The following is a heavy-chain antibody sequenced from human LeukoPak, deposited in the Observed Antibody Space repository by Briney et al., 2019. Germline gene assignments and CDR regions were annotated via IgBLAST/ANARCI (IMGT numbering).Heavy chain of an antibody. V-gene: IGHV1-18*01. Sequence: ASVKVSCKASGYTFTSYGISWVRHAPGQGLEWMGWISAYNGNTNYAQKLQGRVTMTTDTSTSTAYMELRSLRSDDTAVYYCARVSNGPMPLDYWGQGTLVTVSS. CDR2: ISAYNGNT. D-gene: IGHD2-2*01. CDR3: ARVSNGPMPLDY. J-gene: IGHJ4*02. CDR1: GYTFTSYG.